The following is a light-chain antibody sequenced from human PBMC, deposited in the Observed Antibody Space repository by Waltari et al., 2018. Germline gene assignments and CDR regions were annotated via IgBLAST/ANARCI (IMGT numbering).Light chain of an antibody. V-gene: IGKV4-1*01. J-gene: IGKJ4*01. Sequence: DIVMTQSPDSLAVSLGERATINCKSSQSVVYTTNNKNYLAWYQQKPGQPPKLLIYWASTRESGVPDRFSGSGSGTNFPLTISSLQAEDVAVYYCQQYHSPPQTFGGGTKLEIK. CDR3: QQYHSPPQT. CDR2: WAS. CDR1: QSVVYTTNNKNY.